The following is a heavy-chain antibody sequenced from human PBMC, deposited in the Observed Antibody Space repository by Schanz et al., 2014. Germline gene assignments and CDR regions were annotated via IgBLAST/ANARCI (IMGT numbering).Heavy chain of an antibody. CDR2: IPWNGAAI. CDR3: AKGSRSGSKVMDV. J-gene: IGHJ6*03. CDR1: GFNSDDYA. V-gene: IGHV3-9*02. D-gene: IGHD3-10*01. Sequence: EVQVVESGGGLVQPGGSLRLSCTASGFNSDDYAMHWVRQAPGKGLEWVSNIPWNGAAIGYAGSVRGRFTISRDSAKSSLYLQMNSLRPEDTALYFCAKGSRSGSKVMDVWRKGTTVTVSS.